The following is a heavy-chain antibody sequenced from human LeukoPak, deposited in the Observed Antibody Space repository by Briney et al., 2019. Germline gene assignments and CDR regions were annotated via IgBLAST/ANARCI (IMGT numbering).Heavy chain of an antibody. J-gene: IGHJ6*03. V-gene: IGHV1-69*05. CDR3: ASSPPLGIAARLRKSYYYYYYMDV. CDR2: IIPIFGTA. CDR1: GGTFSSYA. Sequence: GASVKVSCKASGGTFSSYAISWVRQAPGQGLEWMGGIIPIFGTANYAQKFQGRVTITTDESTSTAYMEPSSLRSEDTAVYYCASSPPLGIAARLRKSYYYYYYMDVWGKGTTVAVSS. D-gene: IGHD6-6*01.